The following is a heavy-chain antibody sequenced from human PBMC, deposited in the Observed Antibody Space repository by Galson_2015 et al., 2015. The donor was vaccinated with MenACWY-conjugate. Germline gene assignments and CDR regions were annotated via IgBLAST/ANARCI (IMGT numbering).Heavy chain of an antibody. J-gene: IGHJ4*02. CDR1: GFSLSRYS. V-gene: IGHV3-23*01. CDR3: AKAAYTSSWYQDAFDY. D-gene: IGHD6-13*01. Sequence: SLRLSCAASGFSLSRYSMNWVRQAPEKGLEWVSTITGSGGSTYYADSLKGRFTISRDNSKNTLYLQMNSLRAEDTAVYYCAKAAYTSSWYQDAFDYWGQGSLVTVSS. CDR2: ITGSGGST.